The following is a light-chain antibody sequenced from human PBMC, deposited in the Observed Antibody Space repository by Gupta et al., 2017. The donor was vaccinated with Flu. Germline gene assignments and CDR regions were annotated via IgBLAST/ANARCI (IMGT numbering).Light chain of an antibody. V-gene: IGLV2-23*01. CDR2: EAT. J-gene: IGLJ3*02. CDR1: SSDIGSYNL. CDR3: CSYAGSVTWV. Sequence: QSALTPPASVSGSPGQSIPISCTGTSSDIGSYNLVSWYQQHPGKAPKFIIYEATKRPSGVSHRFSGSRSGNTASLTISGLQAEDEAEYYCCSYAGSVTWVFGGGTKLTVL.